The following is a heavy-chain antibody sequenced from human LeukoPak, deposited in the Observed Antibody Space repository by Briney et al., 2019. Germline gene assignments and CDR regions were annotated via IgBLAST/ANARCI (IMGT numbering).Heavy chain of an antibody. V-gene: IGHV4-59*01. CDR1: GGSISTYY. CDR3: ARHLHFSGDYGFDH. CDR2: IYDSGST. D-gene: IGHD3-3*02. Sequence: SEPLSLTCTVSGGSISTYYWSWIRQPTGKVLEWIGYIYDSGSTKYSPSFESRVSISVDTSKNQFSLRLSSVTAADTGVYYCARHLHFSGDYGFDHWGQGTLVTVSS. J-gene: IGHJ4*02.